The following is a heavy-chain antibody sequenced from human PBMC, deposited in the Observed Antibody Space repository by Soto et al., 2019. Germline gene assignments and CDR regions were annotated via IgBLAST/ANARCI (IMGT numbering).Heavy chain of an antibody. CDR3: MMNPGY. J-gene: IGHJ4*02. V-gene: IGHV3-74*01. Sequence: EVQLVESGGGLVQPGGSLRLSCAASGVTFSSYWMDWVRQAPGKGLVWVSRIKSDGTNIRYADSVKGRFTISRDNAKNTLYLQRNRLRAEDTAVYFCMMNPGYWGQGTLVTVSS. D-gene: IGHD3-16*01. CDR2: IKSDGTNI. CDR1: GVTFSSYW.